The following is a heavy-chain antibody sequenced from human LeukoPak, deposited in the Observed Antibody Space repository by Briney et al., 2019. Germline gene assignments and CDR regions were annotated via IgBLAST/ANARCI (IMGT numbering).Heavy chain of an antibody. V-gene: IGHV1-69*13. CDR2: IIPIFGTA. D-gene: IGHD2-15*01. CDR1: GGTFSSYA. Sequence: SVKVSCKASGGTFSSYAISWVRQAPGQGLERMGGIIPIFGTANYAQKFQGRVTITADESTSTAYMELSSLRSEDTAVYYCASSGELRVYYYYYGMDVWGQGTTVTVSS. CDR3: ASSGELRVYYYYYGMDV. J-gene: IGHJ6*02.